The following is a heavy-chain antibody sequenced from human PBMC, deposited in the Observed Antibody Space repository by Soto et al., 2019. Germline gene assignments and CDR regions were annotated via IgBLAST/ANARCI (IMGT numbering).Heavy chain of an antibody. D-gene: IGHD1-1*01. CDR2: ISYDGNNK. V-gene: IGHV3-30*09. Sequence: GGSLRLSCAASGFTFSSYAMHWVRQAPGKGLEWVAVISYDGNNKFYADSVKGRYAISRDNSKNTVFLQMNSLRAEDTAVYYCAKDRSLERRGAFDIWGQGTMVTVS. CDR3: AKDRSLERRGAFDI. CDR1: GFTFSSYA. J-gene: IGHJ3*02.